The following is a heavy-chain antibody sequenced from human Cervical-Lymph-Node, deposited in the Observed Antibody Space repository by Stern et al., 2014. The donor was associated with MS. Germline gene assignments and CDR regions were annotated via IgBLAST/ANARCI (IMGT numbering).Heavy chain of an antibody. CDR3: ARREYSASRIGPFDY. D-gene: IGHD1-26*01. V-gene: IGHV3-21*01. Sequence: SVKGRFTISRDNAKDSLYLQMNSLRAEDTAVYYCARREYSASRIGPFDYWGQGTLVTISS. J-gene: IGHJ4*02.